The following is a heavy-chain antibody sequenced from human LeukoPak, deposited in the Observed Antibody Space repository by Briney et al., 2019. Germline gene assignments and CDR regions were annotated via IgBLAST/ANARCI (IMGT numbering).Heavy chain of an antibody. D-gene: IGHD3-10*01. Sequence: GGSLRLSCAASGFTFSSYGMHWVRQAPGKGLEWVAVIWYDGSNKYYADSVKGRFTISRDNSKNTLYLQMNSLRAEDTAVYYCAKDRSYGSYASGSYYNYWGQGTQVTVSS. V-gene: IGHV3-33*06. CDR3: AKDRSYGSYASGSYYNY. CDR2: IWYDGSNK. CDR1: GFTFSSYG. J-gene: IGHJ4*02.